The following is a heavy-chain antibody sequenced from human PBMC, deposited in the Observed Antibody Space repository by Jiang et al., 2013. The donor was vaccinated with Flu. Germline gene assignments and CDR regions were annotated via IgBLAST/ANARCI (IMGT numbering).Heavy chain of an antibody. Sequence: VQLVESGGGLIQPGGSRRLSCAASGFSISNTYISWVRQAPGKGLEWVSVIYGGGKTYYADSVKGRFTLSRDDSRNTLYLQMSSLRADDTALYYCANIPLKYQMLPSDSWGQGTLVIVSS. CDR2: IYGGGKT. CDR1: GFSISNTY. J-gene: IGHJ4*02. V-gene: IGHV3-53*01. D-gene: IGHD2-2*01. CDR3: ANIPLKYQMLPSDS.